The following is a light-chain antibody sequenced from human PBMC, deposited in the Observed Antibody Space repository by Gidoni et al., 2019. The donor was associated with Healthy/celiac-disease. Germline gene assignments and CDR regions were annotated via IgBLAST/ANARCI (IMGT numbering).Light chain of an antibody. V-gene: IGKV1-5*03. Sequence: DIQMTQSPSTLSASVGDRVTITCRASQSISSWLAWYQQKPGKAPKLLIYKASSLESGVPSRCSGSGSGTEFTLTISSLQPDDFATYYCQQYNSYSWTFXXXTKVEIK. CDR2: KAS. CDR1: QSISSW. CDR3: QQYNSYSWT. J-gene: IGKJ1*01.